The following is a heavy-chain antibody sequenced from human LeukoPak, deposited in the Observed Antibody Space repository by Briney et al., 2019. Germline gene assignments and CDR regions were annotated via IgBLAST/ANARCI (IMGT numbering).Heavy chain of an antibody. D-gene: IGHD4-23*01. CDR1: GGSFTSASHY. J-gene: IGHJ4*02. Sequence: PSETLSLTCTVSGGSFTSASHYWAWIRQPPGTGLEWIGSIHYSGSTYYSPSLKSRLTISGDTSKRQFSLKLTFVTAADTAVYYCTRHHDYGDKIDYWGQGTLVTVSS. CDR3: TRHHDYGDKIDY. CDR2: IHYSGST. V-gene: IGHV4-39*01.